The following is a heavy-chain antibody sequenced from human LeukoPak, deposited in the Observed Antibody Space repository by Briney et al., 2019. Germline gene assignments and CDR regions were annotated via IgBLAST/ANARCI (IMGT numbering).Heavy chain of an antibody. V-gene: IGHV4-61*02. CDR2: IYTSGST. CDR1: GGSISSGSYY. CDR3: ARGYSKLVPFDY. D-gene: IGHD6-6*01. Sequence: SETLSLTCTVSGGSISSGSYYWRWIRQPAGKRLEWIGRIYTSGSTNYNPSLKSRVTISVDTSKNQFSLKLSSVTAADTAVYYCARGYSKLVPFDYWGQGTLVTVSS. J-gene: IGHJ4*02.